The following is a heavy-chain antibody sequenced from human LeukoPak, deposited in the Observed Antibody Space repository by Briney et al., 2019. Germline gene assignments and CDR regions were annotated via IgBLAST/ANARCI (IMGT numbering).Heavy chain of an antibody. CDR3: AYYPRITGTGDYFDY. D-gene: IGHD1-7*01. V-gene: IGHV3-23*01. J-gene: IGHJ4*02. CDR2: ISGGST. Sequence: GGSLRLSCAASGFTFSSYAMSWVRQAPGKGLEWVSAISGGSTYYADSVKGRFTISRDNSKNTLYLQMNSLRAEDTAVYYCAYYPRITGTGDYFDYWGQGTLVTVSS. CDR1: GFTFSSYA.